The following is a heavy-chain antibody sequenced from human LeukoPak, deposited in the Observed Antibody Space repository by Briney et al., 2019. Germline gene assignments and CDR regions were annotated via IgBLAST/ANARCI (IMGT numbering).Heavy chain of an antibody. CDR2: IKSDGKT. CDR1: GFTFSRYS. CDR3: ARAPSEVGGYYPEYFRH. J-gene: IGHJ1*01. V-gene: IGHV3-74*01. D-gene: IGHD3-3*01. Sequence: GGSLRLSCEASGFTFSRYSMHWVRQAPGKGLVWVSRIKSDGKTNYSDSVKGRFTISRDNAKNTVSLQMNSLRADDTGVYYCARAPSEVGGYYPEYFRHWGQGTLVTVSS.